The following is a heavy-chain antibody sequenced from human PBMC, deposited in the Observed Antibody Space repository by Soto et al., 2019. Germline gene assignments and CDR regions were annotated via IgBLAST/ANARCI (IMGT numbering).Heavy chain of an antibody. D-gene: IGHD7-27*01. J-gene: IGHJ4*02. Sequence: GRSLRLSCADSGFSFSISPMHWVRQAPGKGPEWVALISYDGTNKFYADSVKGRFTISRDNSKSTLYLQVDSLRPEDAAVYYCARYPKTSGGQHWAFNYFDSWGQGTLVTVSS. CDR3: ARYPKTSGGQHWAFNYFDS. V-gene: IGHV3-30-3*01. CDR1: GFSFSISP. CDR2: ISYDGTNK.